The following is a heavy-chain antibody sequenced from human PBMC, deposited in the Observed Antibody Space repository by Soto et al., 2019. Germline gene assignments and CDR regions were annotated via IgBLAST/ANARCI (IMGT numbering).Heavy chain of an antibody. J-gene: IGHJ5*02. Sequence: SETLSLTCAVSGGSISSGGYSWSWIRQPPGKGLEWIGYIYHSGSTYYNPSLKSRVTISVDRSKNQFSLKLSSVTAADTAVYYCARRDFRKNWFDPWGQGTLVTVSS. CDR1: GGSISSGGYS. CDR2: IYHSGST. CDR3: ARRDFRKNWFDP. V-gene: IGHV4-30-2*01. D-gene: IGHD3-3*01.